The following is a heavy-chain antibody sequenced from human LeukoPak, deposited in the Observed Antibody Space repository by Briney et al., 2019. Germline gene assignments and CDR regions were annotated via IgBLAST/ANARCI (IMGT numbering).Heavy chain of an antibody. CDR1: GFSISNDYY. V-gene: IGHV4-38-2*02. CDR2: IYHSGTT. J-gene: IGHJ4*02. CDR3: ARGKAYSGSYYGIFDY. D-gene: IGHD1-26*01. Sequence: SETLSLTCTVSGFSISNDYYWTWLRQPPGKGLEWIGGIYHSGTTYYNPSLRGRVSISLDTSKTQLSLKLSSVTAADTAVYYCARGKAYSGSYYGIFDYWGQGTLVTVSS.